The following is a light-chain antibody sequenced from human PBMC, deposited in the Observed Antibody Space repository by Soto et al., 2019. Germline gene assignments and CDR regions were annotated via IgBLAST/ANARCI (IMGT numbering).Light chain of an antibody. CDR1: QSVSSSY. V-gene: IGKV3-20*01. CDR2: GAS. Sequence: DIVLTQSPGTLCLSAGERATLSCRASQSVSSSYLAWYQQKPGQAPRLLMYGASRRATGIPDRFTASGSGTDFSLTISRLEPEDSAVYYCQQYGTSLMTFGQGTKVEIK. J-gene: IGKJ1*01. CDR3: QQYGTSLMT.